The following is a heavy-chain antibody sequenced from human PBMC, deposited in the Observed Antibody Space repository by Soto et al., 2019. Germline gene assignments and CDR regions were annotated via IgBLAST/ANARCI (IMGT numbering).Heavy chain of an antibody. CDR2: ISGSGGST. CDR3: AKDPALDGDAFDI. Sequence: GGSLRLSCAASGFTFSSYAVSWVRQAPGKGLEWVSAISGSGGSTYYADSVKGRFTISRDNSKNTLYLQMNSLRAEDTAVYYCAKDPALDGDAFDIWGQGTMVTVSS. J-gene: IGHJ3*02. V-gene: IGHV3-23*01. CDR1: GFTFSSYA.